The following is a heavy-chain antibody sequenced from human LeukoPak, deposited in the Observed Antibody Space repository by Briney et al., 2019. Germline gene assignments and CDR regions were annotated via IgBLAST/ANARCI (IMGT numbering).Heavy chain of an antibody. D-gene: IGHD3-16*01. V-gene: IGHV3-30*03. CDR3: ARKEEGEQPDY. CDR1: GFPFTGSA. Sequence: RPGGSLRLSGPASGFPFTGSAMHWVRQAPGKGLEWVAIISYNGNIVHYADSVRGRFTVSRDNSKNTLYLQMNSLRTDDTARYFCARKEEGEQPDYWGKGTLVAVSS. CDR2: ISYNGNIV. J-gene: IGHJ4*02.